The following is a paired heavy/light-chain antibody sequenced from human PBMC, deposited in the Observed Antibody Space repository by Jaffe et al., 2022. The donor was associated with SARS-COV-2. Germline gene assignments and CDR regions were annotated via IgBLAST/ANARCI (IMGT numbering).Heavy chain of an antibody. Sequence: EVQLLESGGGLVQPGGSLRLSCAASGFTFSSYAMSWVRQAPGKGLEWVSAISGSGGSTYYADSVKGRFTISRDNSKNTLYLQMNSLRAEDTAVYYCANHYYDSSGFGPEGAFDIWGQGTMVTVSS. CDR3: ANHYYDSSGFGPEGAFDI. CDR1: GFTFSSYA. D-gene: IGHD3-22*01. J-gene: IGHJ3*02. CDR2: ISGSGGST. V-gene: IGHV3-23*01.
Light chain of an antibody. Sequence: DIVMTQSPDSLAVSLGERATINCKSSQSVLYSSNNKNYLAWYQQKPGQPPKLLIYWASTRESGVPDRFSGSGSGTDFTLTISSLQAEDVAVYYCQQYYSTLYTFGQGTKLEIK. CDR3: QQYYSTLYT. J-gene: IGKJ2*01. CDR1: QSVLYSSNNKNY. V-gene: IGKV4-1*01. CDR2: WAS.